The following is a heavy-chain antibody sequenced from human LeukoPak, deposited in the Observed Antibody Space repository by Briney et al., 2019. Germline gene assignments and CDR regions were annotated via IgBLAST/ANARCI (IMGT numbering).Heavy chain of an antibody. J-gene: IGHJ2*01. CDR1: GYTFTSYY. V-gene: IGHV1-46*01. CDR3: ARTISDWYFDL. CDR2: INPSGGST. D-gene: IGHD5-12*01. Sequence: ASVKVSCKASGYTFTSYYMHWVRQAPGQGLEWMGIINPSGGSTSYAQKFQGRVTMTRDTSTSTVYMELISLRSEDTAVYYCARTISDWYFDLWGRGTLVTVSS.